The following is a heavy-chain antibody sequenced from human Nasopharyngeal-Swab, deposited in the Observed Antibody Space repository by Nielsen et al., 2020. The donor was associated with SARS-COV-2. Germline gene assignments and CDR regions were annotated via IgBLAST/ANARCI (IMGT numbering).Heavy chain of an antibody. CDR3: TRGLTGHIVQWNPSPY. CDR2: ISELGTGI. Sequence: GGSLRLSCAASGFSITTYGMTWVRQAPGKGLEWISGISELGTGIYYADSVWGRFTISRDTSKTTVYLQMNTLRADDTALYFCTRGLTGHIVQWNPSPYWGQGTLVTVSS. CDR1: GFSITTYG. D-gene: IGHD1-14*01. J-gene: IGHJ4*02. V-gene: IGHV3-23*01.